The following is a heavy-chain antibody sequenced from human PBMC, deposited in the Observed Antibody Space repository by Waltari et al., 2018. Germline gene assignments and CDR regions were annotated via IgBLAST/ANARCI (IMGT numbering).Heavy chain of an antibody. J-gene: IGHJ4*02. D-gene: IGHD2-2*01. CDR2: INYDGSQK. CDR3: AKSRGFEY. Sequence: EVQLVESGGGLVQPGGSLRLSCGASGFTFSRYWMSWVRQTPGKGLEGVANINYDGSQKDYVDSGKGRFTISRDNARNSVYLQMNSLRVEDTAVYYCAKSRGFEYWGQGTLITVSS. CDR1: GFTFSRYW. V-gene: IGHV3-7*01.